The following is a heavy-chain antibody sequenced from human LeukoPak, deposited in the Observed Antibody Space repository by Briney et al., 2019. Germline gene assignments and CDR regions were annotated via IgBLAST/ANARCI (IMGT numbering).Heavy chain of an antibody. CDR3: TRFKLSVVRGIISQPLAY. Sequence: TGGSLRLSCAASGFTFSGSWMSWVRQAPGEGLEWVASINKDGSEKNYVDSLKGRFTISRDNAKNSLYLQMNSLRAEDTAVYYCTRFKLSVVRGIISQPLAYWGQGTLLTVSS. CDR1: GFTFSGSW. D-gene: IGHD3-10*01. J-gene: IGHJ4*02. V-gene: IGHV3-7*03. CDR2: INKDGSEK.